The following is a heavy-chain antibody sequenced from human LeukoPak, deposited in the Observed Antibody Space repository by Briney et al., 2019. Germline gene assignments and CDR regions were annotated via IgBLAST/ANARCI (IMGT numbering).Heavy chain of an antibody. V-gene: IGHV1-2*02. D-gene: IGHD3-9*01. Sequence: ASVKVSCKASGYTFTGYYMHWVRQAPGQGLEWMGWINPNSGGTNYAQKFQGRVTMTRGTSISTAYMELSRLRSDDTAVYYCARVSTSGYRDWLDPWGQGTLVTVSS. CDR3: ARVSTSGYRDWLDP. CDR1: GYTFTGYY. CDR2: INPNSGGT. J-gene: IGHJ5*02.